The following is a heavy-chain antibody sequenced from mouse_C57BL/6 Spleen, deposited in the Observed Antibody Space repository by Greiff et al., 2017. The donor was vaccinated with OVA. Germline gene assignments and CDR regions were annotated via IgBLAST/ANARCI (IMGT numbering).Heavy chain of an antibody. V-gene: IGHV3-6*01. CDR2: ISYDGSN. D-gene: IGHD1-1*01. CDR3: ARDGSTVVATDYYAMDY. J-gene: IGHJ4*01. CDR1: GYSITSGYY. Sequence: VQLQQSGPGLVKPSQSLSLTCSVTGYSITSGYYWNWIRQFPGNKLEWMGYISYDGSNNYNPSLKNRISITRDTSKNQFFLKLNSVTTEDTATYYCARDGSTVVATDYYAMDYWGQGTSVTVSS.